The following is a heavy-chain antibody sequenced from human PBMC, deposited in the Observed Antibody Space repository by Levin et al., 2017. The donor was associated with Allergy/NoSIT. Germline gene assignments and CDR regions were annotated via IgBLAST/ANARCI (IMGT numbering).Heavy chain of an antibody. Sequence: GESLKISCAASGFTFSSYAMHWVRQAPGKGLEWVAVISYDGSNKYYADSVKGRFTISRDNSKNTLYLQMNSLRAEDTAVYYCARDVGSGWYLFAVGDYWGQGTLVTVSS. CDR3: ARDVGSGWYLFAVGDY. V-gene: IGHV3-30-3*01. J-gene: IGHJ4*02. CDR2: ISYDGSNK. CDR1: GFTFSSYA. D-gene: IGHD6-19*01.